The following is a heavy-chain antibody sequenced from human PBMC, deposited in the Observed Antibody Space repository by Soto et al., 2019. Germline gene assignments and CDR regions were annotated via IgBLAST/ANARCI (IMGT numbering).Heavy chain of an antibody. D-gene: IGHD4-17*01. V-gene: IGHV3-23*01. Sequence: GGSLRLSCAASGFTFSSYAMSWVRQAPGKGLEWVSAISGSGGSTYYADSVKGRFTISRDNSKNTLYLQMNSLRAEDTAVYYCAKDSATVTTQGSGFDPWGQGTLVTVSS. CDR2: ISGSGGST. CDR3: AKDSATVTTQGSGFDP. J-gene: IGHJ5*02. CDR1: GFTFSSYA.